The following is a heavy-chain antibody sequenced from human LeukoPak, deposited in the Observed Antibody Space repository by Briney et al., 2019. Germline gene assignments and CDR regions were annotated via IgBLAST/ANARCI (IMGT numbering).Heavy chain of an antibody. CDR2: IYYSGST. D-gene: IGHD6-13*01. J-gene: IGHJ4*02. V-gene: IGHV4-59*08. CDR3: ARHEGIAAADFDY. Sequence: PSETLSLTCTVSGGSISSYYWSWIRQPPGKGLEWIGYIYYSGSTNYNPSLKSRVTISVDTSKNQFSLKLSSVTAADTAVYYCARHEGIAAADFDYWGQGTLVTVSS. CDR1: GGSISSYY.